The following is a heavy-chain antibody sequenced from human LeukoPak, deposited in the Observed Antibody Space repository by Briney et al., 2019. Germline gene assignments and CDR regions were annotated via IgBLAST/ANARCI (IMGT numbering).Heavy chain of an antibody. J-gene: IGHJ5*02. V-gene: IGHV3-64*01. D-gene: IGHD1-14*01. CDR3: AKEPGP. CDR1: GFTFSSYA. CDR2: ISSNGGST. Sequence: GGSLRLSCAASGFTFSSYAMHWVRQAPGKGLEYVSAISSNGGSTYYANSVKSRFTISRDNSKNTLYLQMGSLRAEDMAVYYCAKEPGPWGQGTLVTVSS.